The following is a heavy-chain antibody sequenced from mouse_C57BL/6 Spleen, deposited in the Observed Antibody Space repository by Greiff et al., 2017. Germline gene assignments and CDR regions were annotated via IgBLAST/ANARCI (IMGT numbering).Heavy chain of an antibody. V-gene: IGHV1-55*01. J-gene: IGHJ3*01. CDR2: LYPGSGST. CDR1: GYTFTSYW. Sequence: QVHVKQPGAELVKPGASVKMSCKASGYTFTSYWITWVKQRPGQGLEWIGDLYPGSGSTNYNEKFKSKATLTVDTSSSTAYMQLSSLTSEDSAVYYCARGSAWFAYWGQGTLVTVSA. CDR3: ARGSAWFAY.